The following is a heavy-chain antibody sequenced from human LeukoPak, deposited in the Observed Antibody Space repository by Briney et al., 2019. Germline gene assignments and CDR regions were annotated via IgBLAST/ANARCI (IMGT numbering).Heavy chain of an antibody. CDR1: GDSISTSSSS. Sequence: SETLSLTCSLSGDSISTSSSSWGWIRQPPGKGLEWFVSIYYSGRTYYNTSVKSRVTISVGTSKTQFSLKLSSVTAADTAVYYCARHPSGRGWLQQGGWFDPWGQGTLVTVSS. CDR2: IYYSGRT. CDR3: ARHPSGRGWLQQGGWFDP. V-gene: IGHV4-39*01. J-gene: IGHJ5*02. D-gene: IGHD5-24*01.